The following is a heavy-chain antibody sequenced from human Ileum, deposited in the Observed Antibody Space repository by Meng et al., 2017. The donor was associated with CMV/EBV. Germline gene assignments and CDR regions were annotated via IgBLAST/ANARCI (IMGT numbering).Heavy chain of an antibody. CDR1: GVSIRTHY. D-gene: IGHD1-1*01. V-gene: IGHV4-59*11. Sequence: QVQLQQSGPGLVKPSVTLSLTCRVSGVSIRTHYWSWVRQTPGKGLEWIASIHYTGRADYSPSLKSRLTISVDTSDSQLSLKLSSVTPADTAMYYCAERGGGYWGQGILVTVSS. CDR3: AERGGGY. CDR2: IHYTGRA. J-gene: IGHJ4*02.